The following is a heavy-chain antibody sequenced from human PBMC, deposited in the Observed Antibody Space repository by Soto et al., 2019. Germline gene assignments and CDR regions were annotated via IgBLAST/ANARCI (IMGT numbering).Heavy chain of an antibody. CDR2: IYSGGST. CDR3: ARTPDSSWYGMDV. J-gene: IGHJ6*02. V-gene: IGHV3-53*01. D-gene: IGHD6-13*01. Sequence: EVQLVESGGGLIQPGGSLRLSCAASGFTVSSNYMSWVRQAPGKGLGWVSVIYSGGSTYYADSVKGRFTISRDNSKNTLYLQMNSLRAEDTAVYYCARTPDSSWYGMDVWGQGTTVTVSS. CDR1: GFTVSSNY.